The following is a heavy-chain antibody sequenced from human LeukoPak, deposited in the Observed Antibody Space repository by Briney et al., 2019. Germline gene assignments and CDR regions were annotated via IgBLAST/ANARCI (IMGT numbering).Heavy chain of an antibody. D-gene: IGHD2-15*01. CDR3: ARSGYCSGGSCYHPFDY. V-gene: IGHV4-4*07. Sequence: SETLSLTCTVSGGSVSSYYWSWIRQPAGKGLEWIGRIYTSGSTYYNPSLKSRVTISVDTSKNQFSLKLSSVTAADTAVYYCARSGYCSGGSCYHPFDYWGQGTLVTVSS. CDR1: GGSVSSYY. CDR2: IYTSGST. J-gene: IGHJ4*02.